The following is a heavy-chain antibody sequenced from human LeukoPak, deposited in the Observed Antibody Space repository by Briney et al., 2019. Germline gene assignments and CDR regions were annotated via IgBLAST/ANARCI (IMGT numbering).Heavy chain of an antibody. CDR3: ARRRITMVRGVITKRERGRYFDY. D-gene: IGHD3-10*01. J-gene: IGHJ4*02. CDR2: INHSGST. Sequence: SETLSLTCAVYGGSFSGYYWSWIRQPPGKGLEWIGEINHSGSTNYNPSLRSRVTISVDTSKNQFSLKLSSVTAADTAVYYCARRRITMVRGVITKRERGRYFDYWGQGTLVTVSS. V-gene: IGHV4-34*01. CDR1: GGSFSGYY.